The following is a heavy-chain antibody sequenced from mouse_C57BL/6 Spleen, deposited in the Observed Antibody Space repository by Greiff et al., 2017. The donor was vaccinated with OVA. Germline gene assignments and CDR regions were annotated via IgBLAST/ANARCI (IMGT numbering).Heavy chain of an antibody. CDR2: IHPNSGST. CDR3: ARREGGTSYYYAMDY. V-gene: IGHV1-64*01. CDR1: GYTFTSYW. D-gene: IGHD5-1*01. Sequence: QVQLQQPGAELVKPGASVKLSCKASGYTFTSYWMHWVKQRPGQGLEWIGMIHPNSGSTNYNEKFKSKATLTVDKSSSTAYMQLSSLTSEDSAVYYCARREGGTSYYYAMDYWGQGTSGTVSS. J-gene: IGHJ4*01.